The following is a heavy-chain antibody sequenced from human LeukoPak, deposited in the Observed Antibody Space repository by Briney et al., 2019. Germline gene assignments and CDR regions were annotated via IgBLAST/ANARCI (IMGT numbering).Heavy chain of an antibody. CDR2: ISYDGSNK. CDR3: AKGYYYGSGHAFDI. J-gene: IGHJ3*02. Sequence: QPGGSLRLSCAASGFTFSSYAMHWVRQAPGKGLEWVAVISYDGSNKYYADSVKGRFTISRDNSKNTLYLQMNSLRAEDTAVYYCAKGYYYGSGHAFDIWGQGTMVTVSS. D-gene: IGHD3-10*01. V-gene: IGHV3-30-3*01. CDR1: GFTFSSYA.